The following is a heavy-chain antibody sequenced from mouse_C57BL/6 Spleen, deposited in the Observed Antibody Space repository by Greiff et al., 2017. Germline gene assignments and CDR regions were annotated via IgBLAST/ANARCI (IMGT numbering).Heavy chain of an antibody. J-gene: IGHJ2*01. CDR3: ARTYYGYDEYYFDH. Sequence: QVQLQQSGAELARPGASVKLSCKASGYTFTSYGISWVKQRTGQGLEWIGEIYPRSGNTYYNEKFKGKATLTADKSSSTAYMELRSLTSEDSAVYFCARTYYGYDEYYFDHGGQGTTLTVSS. CDR1: GYTFTSYG. CDR2: IYPRSGNT. D-gene: IGHD2-2*01. V-gene: IGHV1-81*01.